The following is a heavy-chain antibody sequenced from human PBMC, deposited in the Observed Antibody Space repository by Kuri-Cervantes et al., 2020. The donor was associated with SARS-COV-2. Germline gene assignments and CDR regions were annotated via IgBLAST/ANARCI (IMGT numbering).Heavy chain of an antibody. V-gene: IGHV4-61*10. J-gene: IGHJ5*02. Sequence: ESLRLSCTVSGGSISSGSYYWSWIRQPAGKGLEWIGEINHSGSTNYNPSLKSRVTISVDTSKNQFSLKLSSVTAADTAVYYCAGRGSGSYRIFDPWGQGTLVTVSS. CDR1: GGSISSGSYY. CDR3: AGRGSGSYRIFDP. CDR2: INHSGST. D-gene: IGHD3-10*01.